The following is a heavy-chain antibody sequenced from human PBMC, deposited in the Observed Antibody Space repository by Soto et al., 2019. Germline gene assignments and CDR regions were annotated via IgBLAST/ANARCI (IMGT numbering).Heavy chain of an antibody. D-gene: IGHD3-22*01. J-gene: IGHJ4*02. Sequence: PSETLSLTCTVSGDSISSGGYYWSWIRQPPGKGLEWIGYFYYSGSTYYNPSLKSRVTISVDTSKNQFSLKLSSVTAADTAVYYCARESPVYDSTGGDFDHWGQGTLVTVSS. CDR3: ARESPVYDSTGGDFDH. CDR2: FYYSGST. V-gene: IGHV4-30-4*01. CDR1: GDSISSGGYY.